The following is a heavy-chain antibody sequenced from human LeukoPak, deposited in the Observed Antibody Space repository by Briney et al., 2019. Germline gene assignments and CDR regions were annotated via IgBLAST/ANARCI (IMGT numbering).Heavy chain of an antibody. CDR1: EFTFGNYW. D-gene: IGHD5/OR15-5a*01. J-gene: IGHJ3*02. CDR3: ASFGILVSWGAFDI. Sequence: GGSLRLSCAASEFTFGNYWMSWVRQAPGKGPEWVASIKEDGSIKYYVDSVKGRFTISRDNAKNSLYLQMSSLRAEDTAVYYCASFGILVSWGAFDIWGQGTMVTVSS. V-gene: IGHV3-7*01. CDR2: IKEDGSIK.